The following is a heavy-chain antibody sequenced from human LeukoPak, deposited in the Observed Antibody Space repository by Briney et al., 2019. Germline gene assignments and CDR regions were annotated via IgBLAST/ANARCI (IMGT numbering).Heavy chain of an antibody. CDR3: MRGSSGTYHGIYNWFDP. CDR1: GYTFTNYD. CDR2: MNPNSGNT. V-gene: IGHV1-8*01. Sequence: ASVKVSCKASGYTFTNYDINWVRQAPGQGLEWMGWMNPNSGNTGSAQKFQGRVTMTRSTSISTAYMELSSLRSEDTAVYYCMRGSSGTYHGIYNWFDPWGQGTLVTVSS. D-gene: IGHD1-26*01. J-gene: IGHJ5*02.